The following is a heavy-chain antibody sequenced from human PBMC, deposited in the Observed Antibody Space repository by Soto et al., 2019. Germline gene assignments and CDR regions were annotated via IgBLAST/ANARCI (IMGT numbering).Heavy chain of an antibody. CDR2: IKSKTDGGTT. Sequence: PGGSLRLSCAASGFTFSNAWMNWVRQAPGKGLEWVGRIKSKTDGGTTDYAAPVKGRFTISRDDSKNTLYLQMNSLKTEDTAVYYCTTARYFDWLPSHYYYYGMDVWGQGTTVTVSS. CDR1: GFTFSNAW. V-gene: IGHV3-15*07. CDR3: TTARYFDWLPSHYYYYGMDV. J-gene: IGHJ6*02. D-gene: IGHD3-9*01.